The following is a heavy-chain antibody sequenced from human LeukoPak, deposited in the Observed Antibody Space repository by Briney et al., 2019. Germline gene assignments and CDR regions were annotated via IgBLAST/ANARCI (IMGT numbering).Heavy chain of an antibody. CDR2: INHSGST. Sequence: SETLSPTCAVYGGSFSGYYWNWIRQPPGKGLEWIGEINHSGSTNYNPSLKSRVTISVDTSKNQFSLKLSSVTAADTAVYYCARGNYYDSSAYYPQWGQGTLVTVSS. CDR3: ARGNYYDSSAYYPQ. CDR1: GGSFSGYY. V-gene: IGHV4-34*01. D-gene: IGHD3-22*01. J-gene: IGHJ4*02.